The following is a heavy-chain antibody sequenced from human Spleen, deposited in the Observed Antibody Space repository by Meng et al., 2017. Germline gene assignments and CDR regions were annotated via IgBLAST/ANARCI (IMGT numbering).Heavy chain of an antibody. Sequence: ASVKVSCMASGYTFTSYGISWVRQAPGKGLEWMGWISAYNGNTNYAQKLQGRVTMTTDTSTSTAYMELRSLRSDDTAVYYCARFCMITFGGVIVTNHYGMDVWGQGTTVTVSS. V-gene: IGHV1-18*01. J-gene: IGHJ6*02. D-gene: IGHD3-16*02. CDR2: ISAYNGNT. CDR1: GYTFTSYG. CDR3: ARFCMITFGGVIVTNHYGMDV.